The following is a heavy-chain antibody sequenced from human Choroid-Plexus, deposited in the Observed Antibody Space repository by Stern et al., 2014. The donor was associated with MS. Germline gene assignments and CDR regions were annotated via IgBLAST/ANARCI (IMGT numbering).Heavy chain of an antibody. V-gene: IGHV3-30*18. CDR2: VSNDGSNK. CDR1: GFTFGSCA. J-gene: IGHJ5*02. Sequence: VQLVESGGGVVQPGRPLRLSCVASGFTFGSCAMHWVRQAPGKGLEWVAGVSNDGSNKYYADYVKGRFTISRDNSQNTLYMQMSSLRPEDTAVYYCAKDRQYLTYFFDHWGQGSLVTVSS. CDR3: AKDRQYLTYFFDH. D-gene: IGHD2/OR15-2a*01.